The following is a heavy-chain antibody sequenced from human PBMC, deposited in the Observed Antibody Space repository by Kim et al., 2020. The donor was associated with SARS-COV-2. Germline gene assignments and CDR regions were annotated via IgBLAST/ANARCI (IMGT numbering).Heavy chain of an antibody. J-gene: IGHJ4*02. CDR1: GYTFTGYY. Sequence: ASVKVSCKASGYTFTGYYMHWVRQAPGQGLEWMGWINPNSGGTNYAQKFQGRVTMTRDTSISTAYMELSRLRSDDTAVYYCARDPYYYDSSGYQAHWGQGTLVTVSS. CDR2: INPNSGGT. V-gene: IGHV1-2*02. CDR3: ARDPYYYDSSGYQAH. D-gene: IGHD3-22*01.